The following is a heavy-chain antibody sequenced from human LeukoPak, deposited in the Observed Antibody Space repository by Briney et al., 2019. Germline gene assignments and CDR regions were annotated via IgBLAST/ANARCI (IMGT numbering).Heavy chain of an antibody. CDR2: IYTSGST. V-gene: IGHV4-4*07. J-gene: IGHJ6*02. CDR3: ARGPAPLSYSYTMDL. CDR1: GGSISSYY. Sequence: SETLSLTCTVSGGSISSYYWSWIRQPAGKGLEWIGRIYTSGSTNYNPSLKSRVTMSVDTSKNQFSLKLSSVTAADTALYYCARGPAPLSYSYTMDLWGQGTTVTVAS.